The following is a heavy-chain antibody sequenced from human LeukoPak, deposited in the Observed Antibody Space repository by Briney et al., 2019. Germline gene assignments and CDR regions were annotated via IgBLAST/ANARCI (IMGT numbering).Heavy chain of an antibody. D-gene: IGHD2-15*01. CDR2: IYYSGNT. CDR1: GDSISTSNSY. V-gene: IGHV4-39*02. CDR3: ARDAFCRGGGCNYLSNPLDF. Sequence: PSETLSLTCTVSGDSISTSNSYWGWIRQPPGKGLEWIGSIYYSGNTYYNASLKSRVTISVDTSKNQFSLKLTSVTAADTAVYYCARDAFCRGGGCNYLSNPLDFWGQGTLVTVSS. J-gene: IGHJ4*02.